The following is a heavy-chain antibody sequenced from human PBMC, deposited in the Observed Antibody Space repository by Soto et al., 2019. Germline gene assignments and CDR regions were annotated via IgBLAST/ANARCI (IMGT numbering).Heavy chain of an antibody. V-gene: IGHV3-64*07. J-gene: IGHJ6*02. CDR3: ARAGFYYGSGSYGYGMDF. CDR2: ISPNGGST. CDR1: GFSFSSYA. Sequence: EVQLVESGGGLVQHGGSLRLSCAASGFSFSSYAMHWVRQAPAKGLEYVSVISPNGGSTYYSDSVKGRFTISRDNSKNTLYLQMGSLREEDMAVYYCARAGFYYGSGSYGYGMDFWGQGTSVTVSS. D-gene: IGHD3-10*01.